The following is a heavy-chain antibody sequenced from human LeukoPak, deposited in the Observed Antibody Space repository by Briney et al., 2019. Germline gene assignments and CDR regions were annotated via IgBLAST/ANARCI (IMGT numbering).Heavy chain of an antibody. Sequence: SETLSLTCTVSGGSISSGGHFWSWIRQHPGKGLEWIGSIYYSGSTYYNPSLKSRVTISVDTSENQFSLKLSSVTAADTAVYYCARDQTGCGPIDYWGQGTLVTVSS. CDR1: GGSISSGGHF. D-gene: IGHD2-21*01. CDR3: ARDQTGCGPIDY. J-gene: IGHJ4*02. V-gene: IGHV4-31*03. CDR2: IYYSGST.